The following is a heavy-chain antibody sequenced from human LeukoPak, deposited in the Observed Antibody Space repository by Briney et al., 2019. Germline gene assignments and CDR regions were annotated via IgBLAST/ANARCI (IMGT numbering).Heavy chain of an antibody. CDR2: IYSGGST. V-gene: IGHV3-66*01. D-gene: IGHD2-2*01. J-gene: IGHJ3*02. CDR3: AKVGYCTSISCYGAFDI. Sequence: GGSLRLSCAASGFTVSSNYMSWVRQAPGKGLEWVSVIYSGGSTYYADSVKGRFTISRDNSKNTLYLQMNSLRAEDTAVYYCAKVGYCTSISCYGAFDIWGQGTMVTVSS. CDR1: GFTVSSNY.